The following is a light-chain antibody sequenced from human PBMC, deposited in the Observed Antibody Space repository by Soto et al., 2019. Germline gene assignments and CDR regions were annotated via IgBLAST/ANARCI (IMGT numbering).Light chain of an antibody. CDR2: DDN. V-gene: IGLV1-40*01. CDR1: RSNIGAGHH. J-gene: IGLJ2*01. Sequence: QSVLTQPPSVSGAPGQRVTISCAGSRSNIGAGHHVHWYQQLPGTAPKLLIYDDNNRPSGVPDRFSASKSGTSASLAITGLQAEDEADYYCQSYDSSLSSSAFGGGTKLTVL. CDR3: QSYDSSLSSSA.